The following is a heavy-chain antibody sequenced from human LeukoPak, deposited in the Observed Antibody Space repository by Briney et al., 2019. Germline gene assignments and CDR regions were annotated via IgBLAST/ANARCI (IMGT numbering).Heavy chain of an antibody. CDR2: ISASGGIA. Sequence: PGGSLTLSCAASGFTFSSYGMSWVRQAPGKGLEWVSGISASGGIAYEADSVEGRSPISRDYPKTTLYVQTNSLRAEDTAVYYSAKDGQYSSSSPYYFYYWGQGSLVTVSS. D-gene: IGHD6-6*01. J-gene: IGHJ4*02. V-gene: IGHV3-23*01. CDR1: GFTFSSYG. CDR3: AKDGQYSSSSPYYFYY.